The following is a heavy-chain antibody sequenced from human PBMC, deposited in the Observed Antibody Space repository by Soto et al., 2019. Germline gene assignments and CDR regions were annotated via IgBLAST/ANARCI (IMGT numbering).Heavy chain of an antibody. V-gene: IGHV3-33*01. CDR3: GIGWGSGVHLSCLDL. J-gene: IGHJ3*01. CDR2: IFYDGFNE. CDR1: GFTFRQYG. Sequence: QVQLVESGGGVVQPGTSLRLSCAASGFTFRQYGMHWVRQAPGKGLEWVAVIFYDGFNEYYADSVRGRFTVSRDNSGNRVYLQMNTLRVEDTAVYYCGIGWGSGVHLSCLDLWGQGTAVVVSS. D-gene: IGHD6-19*01.